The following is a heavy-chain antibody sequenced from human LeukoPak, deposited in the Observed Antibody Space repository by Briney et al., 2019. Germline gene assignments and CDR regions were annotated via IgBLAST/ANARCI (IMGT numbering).Heavy chain of an antibody. V-gene: IGHV1-18*01. CDR2: ISAFNGNT. CDR3: ARDHNSDYYYYMDV. D-gene: IGHD2/OR15-2a*01. J-gene: IGHJ6*03. CDR1: GYTFTSYG. Sequence: ASVKVSCKASGYTFTSYGLTWVRQAPGQGLEWMGWISAFNGNTNYAQKLQGGVTMTTDTSTSTAYMELRSLRSDDTAVYYCARDHNSDYYYYMDVWGKGTTVTISS.